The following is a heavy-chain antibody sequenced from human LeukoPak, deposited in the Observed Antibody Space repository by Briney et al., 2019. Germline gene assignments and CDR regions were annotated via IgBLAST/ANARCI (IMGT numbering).Heavy chain of an antibody. CDR3: AKDRGGTYYYDSSCYAFYI. CDR2: ISGSGGST. D-gene: IGHD3-22*01. J-gene: IGHJ3*02. CDR1: GFTFSSYT. V-gene: IGHV3-23*01. Sequence: GGSLRLSWAASGFTFSSYTMSWVRQAQGKGLEWVSAISGSGGSTYYADSVKGRFTISRDNSKNTLYLQMNSLRAEDAAVYYCAKDRGGTYYYDSSCYAFYIWGQGTMVTVSS.